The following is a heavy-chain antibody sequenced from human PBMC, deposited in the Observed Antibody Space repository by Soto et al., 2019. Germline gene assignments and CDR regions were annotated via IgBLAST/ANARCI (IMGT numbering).Heavy chain of an antibody. CDR1: GGSISSDY. D-gene: IGHD5-18*01. CDR3: ARAIAGYSYGAYYYYFMDV. V-gene: IGHV4-4*08. CDR2: IYSSGST. J-gene: IGHJ6*03. Sequence: SETLSLTCTVSGGSISSDYWSWIRQPPGKGLKWIGNIYSSGSTNYNPSLKSRVTISEDTSNNQFSLKLNSVTAADTAVYYCARAIAGYSYGAYYYYFMDVWGKGTTVTVS.